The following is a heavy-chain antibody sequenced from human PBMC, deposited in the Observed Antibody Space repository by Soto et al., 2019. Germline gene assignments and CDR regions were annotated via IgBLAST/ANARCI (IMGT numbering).Heavy chain of an antibody. CDR1: GFRFSNSW. V-gene: IGHV3-7*01. CDR2: VNQDGSQK. Sequence: EVQLVESGGGFVQPGGSLRLSCAGSGFRFSNSWMSWVRQAPGKGLEWVAHVNQDGSQKYYVDSAKGRFTISRDNAKTSLYLQMNNLRAEDTAVYYCASWADAADEDQFQHSGQGTLVTISS. D-gene: IGHD2-2*01. CDR3: ASWADAADEDQFQH. J-gene: IGHJ1*01.